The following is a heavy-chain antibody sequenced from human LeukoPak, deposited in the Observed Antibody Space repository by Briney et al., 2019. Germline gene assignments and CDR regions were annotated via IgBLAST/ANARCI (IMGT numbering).Heavy chain of an antibody. J-gene: IGHJ4*02. D-gene: IGHD6-13*01. CDR2: ISNTDVTI. CDR1: GFTFSNAW. CDR3: ARVGSSWSLRFDY. Sequence: GGSLRLSCAASGFTFSNAWMSWVRQAPGKGLEWVSYISNTDVTIYYADSVKGRFTISRDNPKNSLYLQMNSLRAEDTAVYYCARVGSSWSLRFDYWGQGTLVTVSS. V-gene: IGHV3-48*01.